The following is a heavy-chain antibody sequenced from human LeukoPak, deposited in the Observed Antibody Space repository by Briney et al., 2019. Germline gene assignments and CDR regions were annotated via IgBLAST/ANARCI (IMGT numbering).Heavy chain of an antibody. V-gene: IGHV3-15*01. Sequence: GGSLRLSCAASGFTFSNAWMSWVRQAPGKGLEWVGRIKSKTDGGTTDYAAPVKGRFTISRDDSKNTLYLQMNSLKTEDTAVYYCTTGVFTSVYGMDVWGQGTTVTVSS. CDR3: TTGVFTSVYGMDV. J-gene: IGHJ6*02. CDR2: IKSKTDGGTT. D-gene: IGHD2-8*01. CDR1: GFTFSNAW.